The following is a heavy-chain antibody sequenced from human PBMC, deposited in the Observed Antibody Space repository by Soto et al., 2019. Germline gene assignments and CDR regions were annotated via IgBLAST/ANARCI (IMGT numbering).Heavy chain of an antibody. Sequence: SQTLSLTCVISGDNVSRNSACWYWIRQSPSRGLEWLGRTYYRSKWNTDSATSVRGRITVNPDTSKNQFSLQLNSVTPEDTGVYYCARNSSNATPAFDIWGQGIQVTVSS. J-gene: IGHJ4*02. CDR3: ARNSSNATPAFDI. CDR2: TYYRSKWNT. D-gene: IGHD1-1*01. CDR1: GDNVSRNSAC. V-gene: IGHV6-1*01.